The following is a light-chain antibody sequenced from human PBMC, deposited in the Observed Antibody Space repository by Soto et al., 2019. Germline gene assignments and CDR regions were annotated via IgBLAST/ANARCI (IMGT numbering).Light chain of an antibody. CDR2: DAS. J-gene: IGKJ5*01. CDR3: QQRSNWPPWIT. Sequence: EIVLTQSAATLSLSPGERATLSCRASQSVSSYLAWYQQKPGQAPRLLIYDASNRATGIPARFSGSGSGTDFTLTISSLEPEDYAVYYCQQRSNWPPWITFGQGTRLEIK. CDR1: QSVSSY. V-gene: IGKV3-11*01.